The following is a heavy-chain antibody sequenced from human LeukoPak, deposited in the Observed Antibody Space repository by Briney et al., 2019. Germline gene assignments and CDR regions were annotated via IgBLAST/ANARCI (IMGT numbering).Heavy chain of an antibody. D-gene: IGHD1-26*01. CDR2: INAGNGNT. CDR3: ARDGQGWDGHRRKYYYYYGMDV. V-gene: IGHV1-3*01. J-gene: IGHJ6*04. CDR1: GYTFTSYA. Sequence: ASVKVSCKASGYTFTSYAMHWVRQAPGQRLEWTGWINAGNGNTKYSQKFQGRVTITRDTSASTAYMELSSLRSEDTAVYYCARDGQGWDGHRRKYYYYYGMDVWGKGTTVTVSS.